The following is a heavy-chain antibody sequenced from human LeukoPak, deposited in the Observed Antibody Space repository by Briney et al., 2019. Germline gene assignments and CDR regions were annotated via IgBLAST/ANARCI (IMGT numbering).Heavy chain of an antibody. D-gene: IGHD6-19*01. CDR2: IYYSGGT. CDR1: GGSISSYY. CDR3: ARAVSGRFDY. V-gene: IGHV4-59*08. J-gene: IGHJ4*02. Sequence: PSETLSLTCTVSGGSISSYYWSWIRQPPGKGLEWTGCIYYSGGTNYNPSLNSRVTISVDTSKNQFSLRLSSVTAADTAIYYCARAVSGRFDYWGQGTLVTVSS.